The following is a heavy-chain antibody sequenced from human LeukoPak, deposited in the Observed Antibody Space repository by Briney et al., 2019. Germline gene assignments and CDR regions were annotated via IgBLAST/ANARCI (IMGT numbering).Heavy chain of an antibody. Sequence: GGTLRLSCAASGFTFSSYAMSWVRQAPGKGLEWVTAISGSGGSTYYADSVKGRFTISRDNSKNTLYLQMNSLRAEDTAVYYCAKAGAVVVVAAKYFDYWGQGTLVTVSS. CDR3: AKAGAVVVVAAKYFDY. V-gene: IGHV3-23*01. D-gene: IGHD2-15*01. J-gene: IGHJ4*02. CDR1: GFTFSSYA. CDR2: ISGSGGST.